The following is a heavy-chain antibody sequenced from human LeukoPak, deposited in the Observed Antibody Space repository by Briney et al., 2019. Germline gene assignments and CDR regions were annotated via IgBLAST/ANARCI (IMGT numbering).Heavy chain of an antibody. Sequence: PSETLSLTCTVSGGSISGWYWSWIRQPPGKGLEWIGEINHSGRTKYNPSLKSRVTISLDTSKNQFSLRLTSVTAADTSVYYCAGTAVITPDVFDIWGQGTMVAASS. CDR3: AGTAVITPDVFDI. D-gene: IGHD4-23*01. V-gene: IGHV4-34*01. CDR2: INHSGRT. J-gene: IGHJ3*02. CDR1: GGSISGWY.